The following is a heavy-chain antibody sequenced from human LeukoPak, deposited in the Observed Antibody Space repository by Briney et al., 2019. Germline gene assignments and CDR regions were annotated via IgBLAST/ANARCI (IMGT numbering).Heavy chain of an antibody. J-gene: IGHJ5*02. Sequence: GGSLRLSCAASGFTFSSYSMNWVRQAPGKGLEWVSYISSSSSTIYYADSVKGRFTISRDNAKNSLYLQMNSLRAEDTAVYYCARDRLYGSGATNWFDPWGQGTLVTVSS. CDR3: ARDRLYGSGATNWFDP. CDR2: ISSSSSTI. CDR1: GFTFSSYS. V-gene: IGHV3-48*04. D-gene: IGHD3-10*01.